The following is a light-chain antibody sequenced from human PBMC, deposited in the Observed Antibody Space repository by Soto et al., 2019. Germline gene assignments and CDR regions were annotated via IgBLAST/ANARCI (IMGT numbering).Light chain of an antibody. CDR1: QSISSW. V-gene: IGKV1-5*01. Sequence: DIQMTQSPSTLSASVGDRVTITCRASQSISSWLAWYQQKPGKAPMLLIYDASSLESGVPSRFSGSAARKEFTLTISVLQPDDFATYYCQQYNSYSTFGQGTKVEIK. CDR2: DAS. J-gene: IGKJ1*01. CDR3: QQYNSYST.